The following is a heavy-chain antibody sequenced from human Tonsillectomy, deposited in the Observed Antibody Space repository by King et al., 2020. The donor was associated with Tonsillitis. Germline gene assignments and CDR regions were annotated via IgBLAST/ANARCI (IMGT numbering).Heavy chain of an antibody. V-gene: IGHV3-21*01. CDR3: ARDLPPSRILVIPGAIGA. Sequence: VQLVESGGGLVKPGGSLRLSCTASGFTFSSYNMNWVRQAPGKGLEWVSSISSSSSYIYYADSVKGRFTISSDNAKNSLYLQMNSLRAEDTAVYYCARDLPPSRILVIPGAIGAWGQGTLVTVSS. J-gene: IGHJ4*02. CDR1: GFTFSSYN. CDR2: ISSSSSYI. D-gene: IGHD2-2*02.